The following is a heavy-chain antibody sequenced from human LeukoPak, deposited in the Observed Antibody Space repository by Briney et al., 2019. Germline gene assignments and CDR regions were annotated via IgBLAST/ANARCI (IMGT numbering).Heavy chain of an antibody. V-gene: IGHV4-4*07. CDR1: GGSISSYY. D-gene: IGHD2-2*02. Sequence: SETLSLTCTVSGGSISSYYWSWIRQPAGKGLEWIGRIYTSGSTNYNPSLKSRVTMSVDTSKNQFSLKLSSVTAADTAVYYCATKIGYCSSTSCYSWFDPWGQGTLVTVSS. CDR2: IYTSGST. J-gene: IGHJ5*02. CDR3: ATKIGYCSSTSCYSWFDP.